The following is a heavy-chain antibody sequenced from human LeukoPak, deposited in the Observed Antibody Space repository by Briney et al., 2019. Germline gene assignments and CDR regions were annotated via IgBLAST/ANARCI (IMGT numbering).Heavy chain of an antibody. D-gene: IGHD1-26*01. J-gene: IGHJ3*02. CDR3: AKSHGSYGRYDALDI. CDR2: ISGSGGST. V-gene: IGHV3-23*01. CDR1: GFTFSRYA. Sequence: GGSLRLSCAASGFTFSRYAMSWVRQAPGKGPEWVSVISGSGGSTYYADSVKGRFTISRDNSKNTLYVQMNSLRAEDTAVYYCAKSHGSYGRYDALDIWGQGTMVTVST.